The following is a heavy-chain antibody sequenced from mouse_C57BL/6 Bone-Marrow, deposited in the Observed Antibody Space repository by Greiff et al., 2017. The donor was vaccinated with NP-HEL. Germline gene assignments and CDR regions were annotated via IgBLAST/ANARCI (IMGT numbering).Heavy chain of an antibody. Sequence: EVQGVESVAELVRPGASVKLSCTASGFNIKNTYMHWVKQRPEQGLEWIGRIDPANGNTKYAPKFQGKATITADTSSNTAYLQISSLTSEDTAIYYCASIYYDFRYAMDYWGQGTSVTVSS. V-gene: IGHV14-3*01. D-gene: IGHD2-4*01. CDR3: ASIYYDFRYAMDY. CDR2: IDPANGNT. J-gene: IGHJ4*01. CDR1: GFNIKNTY.